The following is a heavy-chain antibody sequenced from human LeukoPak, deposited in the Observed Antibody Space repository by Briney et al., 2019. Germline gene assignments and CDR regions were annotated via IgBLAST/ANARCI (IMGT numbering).Heavy chain of an antibody. V-gene: IGHV3-48*02. CDR1: GFTISNYN. CDR3: ARDDPNWDASSYSFDS. Sequence: PGGSLRLSCAASGFTISNYNMDWVRQAPAKGLEWISYISTSGIIYYYDSVRGRFTISRDNAKNSLYLQMNSLRDEDTAVYYCARDDPNWDASSYSFDSWGQGVLVTVSS. D-gene: IGHD7-27*01. CDR2: ISTSGII. J-gene: IGHJ4*02.